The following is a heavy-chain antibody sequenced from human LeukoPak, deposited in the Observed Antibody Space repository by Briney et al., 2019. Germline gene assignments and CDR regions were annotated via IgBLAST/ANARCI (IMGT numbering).Heavy chain of an antibody. Sequence: SETLSLTCAVYGGSFSGYYWSWIRQPPGKGLEWIGEINHSGSTNYNPSLKSRVTISVDTSKNQFSLKLSSVTAADTAVYYCARDRLDTAMLFDYWGQGTLVTVSS. CDR3: ARDRLDTAMLFDY. J-gene: IGHJ4*02. CDR1: GGSFSGYY. CDR2: INHSGST. V-gene: IGHV4-34*01. D-gene: IGHD5-18*01.